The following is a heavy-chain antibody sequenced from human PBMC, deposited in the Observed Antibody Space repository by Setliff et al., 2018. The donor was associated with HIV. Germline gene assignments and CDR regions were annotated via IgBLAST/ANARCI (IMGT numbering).Heavy chain of an antibody. Sequence: PSETLSLTCAVYGGSFSDYYWTWIRQSPGKGLEWIGEINHRGSTNYSPSLKSRVTVSVDTSKNQFSLKLNSVTAADTAVYYCARGSCSTISCSLRVGNDAFDIWGQGTMVTVSS. J-gene: IGHJ3*02. V-gene: IGHV4-34*01. D-gene: IGHD2-2*01. CDR2: INHRGST. CDR1: GGSFSDYY. CDR3: ARGSCSTISCSLRVGNDAFDI.